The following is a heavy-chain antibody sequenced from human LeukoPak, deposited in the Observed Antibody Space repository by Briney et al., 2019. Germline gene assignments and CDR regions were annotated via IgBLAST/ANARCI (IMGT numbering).Heavy chain of an antibody. CDR2: IQQDGSEK. CDR3: ARERRAAAGIYYYMDV. V-gene: IGHV3-7*01. J-gene: IGHJ6*03. D-gene: IGHD6-13*01. CDR1: GFTFSNYW. Sequence: GGSLRLPCAASGFTFSNYWMTWVRQAPGKGLEWVANIQQDGSEKFYVDSVKGRLTISRDNAKNSLYLQMNSLRAEDTAVYHCARERRAAAGIYYYMDVWGKGTTVTVSS.